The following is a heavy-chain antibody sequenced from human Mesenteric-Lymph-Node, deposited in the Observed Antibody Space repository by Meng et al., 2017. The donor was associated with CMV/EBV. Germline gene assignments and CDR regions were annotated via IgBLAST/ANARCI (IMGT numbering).Heavy chain of an antibody. D-gene: IGHD3-10*01. Sequence: SFSGYYWSWIRQHPGKGLEWIGEINHSGSTNYNPSLKSRVTISVDTSKNQFSLKLSSVTAADTAVYYCARDYYYGSGSYYKSRWFDPWGQGTLVTVSS. CDR3: ARDYYYGSGSYYKSRWFDP. CDR1: SFSGYY. V-gene: IGHV4-34*01. J-gene: IGHJ5*02. CDR2: INHSGST.